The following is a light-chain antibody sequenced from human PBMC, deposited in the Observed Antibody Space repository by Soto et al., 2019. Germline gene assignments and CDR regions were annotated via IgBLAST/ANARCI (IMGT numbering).Light chain of an antibody. J-gene: IGLJ3*02. CDR3: QAWDSSSWV. CDR2: QDS. Sequence: SYELTQPPSVSVSPGQTASITCSGDKLGEKYACWYQQKPGQSPVLVIYQDSKRPSGIPERFSGSSSGNTATLTISGTQAMDEGDYYCQAWDSSSWVFGGGTKLTVL. CDR1: KLGEKY. V-gene: IGLV3-1*01.